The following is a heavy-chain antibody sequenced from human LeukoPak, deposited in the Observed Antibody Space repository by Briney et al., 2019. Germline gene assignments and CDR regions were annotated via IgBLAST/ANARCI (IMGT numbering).Heavy chain of an antibody. CDR2: ITWNGGST. CDR1: GFTFDDYG. V-gene: IGHV3-20*04. Sequence: GGSLRLSCAASGFTFDDYGMSWVRQAPGKGLEWVSGITWNGGSTGYVDSVKGRFTISRDNAKNSLYLQMNSLRAEDTALYYCARGIDNGDNWFDPWGQGTLVTVSS. CDR3: ARGIDNGDNWFDP. J-gene: IGHJ5*02. D-gene: IGHD1-1*01.